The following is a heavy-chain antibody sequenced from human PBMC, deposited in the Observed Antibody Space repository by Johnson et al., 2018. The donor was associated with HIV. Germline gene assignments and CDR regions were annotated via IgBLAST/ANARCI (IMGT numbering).Heavy chain of an antibody. Sequence: MQLVESGGGVVRPGGSLRLSCAASGFTFDDYGMTWVRQAPGKGLEWVANIKEDGSEKYYVDSVKGRFTISRDNGKNSLSLQMNSLRVEDTAVDYCARRSGYSFDIWGQGTMVTVSS. CDR3: ARRSGYSFDI. V-gene: IGHV3-7*03. D-gene: IGHD1-1*01. J-gene: IGHJ3*02. CDR1: GFTFDDYG. CDR2: IKEDGSEK.